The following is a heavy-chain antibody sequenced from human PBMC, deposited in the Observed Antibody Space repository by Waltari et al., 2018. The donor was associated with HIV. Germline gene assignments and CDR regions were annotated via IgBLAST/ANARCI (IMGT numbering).Heavy chain of an antibody. Sequence: EVQLVESGGGLVQPGGSLRLSCAASGFTFSSYWMSWVRQAPGNGLEWVGNIKQDGSEKYYVDSVNRRFTISRDNAENSLYLQMNSLRAEDTAVYYCARGGFYGSGSKVNWGQGTLVTVSS. J-gene: IGHJ4*02. V-gene: IGHV3-7*04. D-gene: IGHD3-10*01. CDR3: ARGGFYGSGSKVN. CDR2: IKQDGSEK. CDR1: GFTFSSYW.